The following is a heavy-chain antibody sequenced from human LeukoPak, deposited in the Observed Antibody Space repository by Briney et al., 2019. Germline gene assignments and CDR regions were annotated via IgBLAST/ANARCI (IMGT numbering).Heavy chain of an antibody. J-gene: IGHJ4*02. CDR3: ARNASDSGTSYFDY. D-gene: IGHD1-26*01. Sequence: SETLSLTCTVSGGSISSSTSYWGWIRQPPGKGLEWIGSIYYSGSTSYNPSLKNRVTISVDTSKKQFSLKLDSVTAADTAVYYCARNASDSGTSYFDYWGQGTLVTVSS. V-gene: IGHV4-39*01. CDR2: IYYSGST. CDR1: GGSISSSTSY.